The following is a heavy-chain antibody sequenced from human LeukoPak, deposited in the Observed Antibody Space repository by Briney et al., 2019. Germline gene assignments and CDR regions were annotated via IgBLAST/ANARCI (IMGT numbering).Heavy chain of an antibody. CDR1: GFTVNSNY. CDR3: ASRKRSFYYGMDV. Sequence: GGSLRLSCAASGFTVNSNYMSWVRQAPGKGLEWVSVIYSGGSTYYADSVKGRFTISRDNSKNTLYLQMNSLRAEDTAVYYCASRKRSFYYGMDVWGQGTTVTVSS. CDR2: IYSGGST. V-gene: IGHV3-53*01. J-gene: IGHJ6*02.